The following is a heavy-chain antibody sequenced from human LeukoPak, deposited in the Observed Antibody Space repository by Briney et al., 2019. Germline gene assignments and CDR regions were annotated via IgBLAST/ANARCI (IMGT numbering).Heavy chain of an antibody. CDR1: GFSFNTFW. V-gene: IGHV3-74*01. D-gene: IGHD1-26*01. CDR2: ISSDGRTT. J-gene: IGHJ4*02. Sequence: PGGSLRLSCVASGFSFNTFWMHWVRQVPGKGRVWVSRISSDGRTTIYADSVKGRFTVFRDNAKNSLFLQMTSLTGEDTAVYFCARGGDYFDYWGQGALVSVS. CDR3: ARGGDYFDY.